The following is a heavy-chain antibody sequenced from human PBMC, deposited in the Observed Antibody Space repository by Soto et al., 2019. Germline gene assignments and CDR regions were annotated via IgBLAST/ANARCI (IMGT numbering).Heavy chain of an antibody. CDR3: ARRVALFGYSSGCLRYYCDY. CDR2: TYYRSKWYN. Sequence: QSQTLSLTCAISGDSVSSNSAAWNWIRQSPSRGLEWLGRTYYRSKWYNDYAVSVKSRITINPDTSKNQFSLQLNSVTPEDTAVYYCARRVALFGYSSGCLRYYCDYWGQGTLVTVSS. V-gene: IGHV6-1*01. D-gene: IGHD6-19*01. J-gene: IGHJ4*02. CDR1: GDSVSSNSAA.